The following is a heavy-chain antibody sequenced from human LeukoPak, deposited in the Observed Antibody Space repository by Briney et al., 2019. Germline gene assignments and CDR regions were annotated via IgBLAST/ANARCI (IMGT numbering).Heavy chain of an antibody. J-gene: IGHJ3*02. D-gene: IGHD2-2*01. Sequence: SETLSLTCAVYGGSFSSYYWSWIRQPPGKWLEWIGEINHSGSTNYNPSLKSRVTISVDTSKNQFSLKLSSVTAADTAVYYCAREGCSSTSCYPGAFDIWGQGTMVTVSS. CDR1: GGSFSSYY. V-gene: IGHV4-34*01. CDR3: AREGCSSTSCYPGAFDI. CDR2: INHSGST.